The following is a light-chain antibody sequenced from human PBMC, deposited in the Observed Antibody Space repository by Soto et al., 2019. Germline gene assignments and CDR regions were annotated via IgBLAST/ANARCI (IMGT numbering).Light chain of an antibody. Sequence: EILMTQSQDTVSVSPGEGAELSCRASQSVGSRVAWYQQKFGQPPRLLIYETSTRANGIPARFSGSGSGTGFTLSISSLPPADVGIYSCQQDNNLLPWTFGQGSMVDVK. CDR3: QQDNNLLPWT. V-gene: IGKV3-15*01. CDR2: ETS. CDR1: QSVGSR. J-gene: IGKJ1*01.